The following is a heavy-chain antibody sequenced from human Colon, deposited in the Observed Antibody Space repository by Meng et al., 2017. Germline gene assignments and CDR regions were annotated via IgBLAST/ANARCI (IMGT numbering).Heavy chain of an antibody. CDR3: ARDSRVVTPILDY. CDR2: IWYDGSRR. CDR1: GYRFSGYG. D-gene: IGHD2-21*02. Sequence: GESLKISCEATGYRFSGYGMHWVRRAPGKGLEWVAVIWYDGSRRYYGDSVKGRFTISRDDSRDTLYLQMNSLRAEDTAVYYCARDSRVVTPILDYWGQGTLVTVSS. V-gene: IGHV3-33*01. J-gene: IGHJ4*02.